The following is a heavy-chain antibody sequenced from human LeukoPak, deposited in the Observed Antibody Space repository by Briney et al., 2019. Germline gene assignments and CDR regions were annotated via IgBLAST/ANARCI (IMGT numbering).Heavy chain of an antibody. CDR2: IYHTGST. D-gene: IGHD3-22*01. J-gene: IGHJ4*02. V-gene: IGHV4-30-2*01. CDR3: AREGPDSSGYYSLDY. CDR1: GGSISSGGYY. Sequence: PSQTLSLTCTVSGGSISSGGYYWSWIRQPPGKGLEWIGYIYHTGSTFYNPSLRSRVTISVDRSKNQFSLKLSSVTAADTAVYYCAREGPDSSGYYSLDYWGQGTLVTVSS.